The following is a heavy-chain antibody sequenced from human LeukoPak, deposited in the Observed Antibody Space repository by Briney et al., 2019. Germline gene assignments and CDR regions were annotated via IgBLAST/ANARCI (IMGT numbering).Heavy chain of an antibody. CDR1: GGTFSSYA. V-gene: IGHV1-69*04. CDR2: IIPILGIA. Sequence: GASVNVSCTASGGTFSSYAISWVRQAPGQGLEWMGRIIPILGIANYAQKFQGRVTITADNSTSTAYMELSSLRSEDTAVYYCATGYLVTAGLMDVWGQGTTVTVSS. J-gene: IGHJ6*02. D-gene: IGHD6-13*01. CDR3: ATGYLVTAGLMDV.